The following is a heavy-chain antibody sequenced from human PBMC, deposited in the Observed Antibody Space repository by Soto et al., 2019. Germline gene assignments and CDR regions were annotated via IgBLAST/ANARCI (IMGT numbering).Heavy chain of an antibody. CDR2: IIPIFGTA. J-gene: IGHJ3*02. CDR1: GGTFSSYA. CDR3: AREFLMVRGVRSAFDI. D-gene: IGHD3-10*01. V-gene: IGHV1-69*01. Sequence: QVQLVQSGAEVKKPGSSVKVSCKASGGTFSSYAISWVRQAPGQGLEWMGGIIPIFGTANYAQKFQGRVTITADESTSTAYMELSSLRSEDTAVYYCAREFLMVRGVRSAFDIWGQGTMVTVSS.